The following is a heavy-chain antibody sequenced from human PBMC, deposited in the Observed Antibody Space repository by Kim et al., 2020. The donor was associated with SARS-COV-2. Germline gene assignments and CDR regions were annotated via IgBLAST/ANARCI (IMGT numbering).Heavy chain of an antibody. D-gene: IGHD1-26*01. V-gene: IGHV4-4*09. Sequence: TPSLKSRVTISLDTSKNQMSLKLTSVTAADTAIYYCASFIMGGMRELAFDNWGQGTMVTVSS. J-gene: IGHJ3*02. CDR3: ASFIMGGMRELAFDN.